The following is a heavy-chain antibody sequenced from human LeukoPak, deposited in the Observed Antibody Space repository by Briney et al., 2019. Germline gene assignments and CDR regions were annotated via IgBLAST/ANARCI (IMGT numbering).Heavy chain of an antibody. D-gene: IGHD2-2*01. CDR1: GVTFSRSG. CDR3: AKDSAHPSLNYYYYGMDV. V-gene: IGHV3-30*18. CDR2: ISYDGRNM. J-gene: IGHJ6*02. Sequence: GGSLRLSCAASGVTFSRSGFHWVRQAPGKGLEWVAVISYDGRNMYYADSVKGRFTISRDDSKNTLSLQMNSLRPEDTAVYYCAKDSAHPSLNYYYYGMDVWGQGTTVTVSS.